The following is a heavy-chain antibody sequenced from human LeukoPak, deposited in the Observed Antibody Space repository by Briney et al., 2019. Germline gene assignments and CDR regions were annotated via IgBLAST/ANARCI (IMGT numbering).Heavy chain of an antibody. J-gene: IGHJ4*02. V-gene: IGHV4-59*01. CDR2: IYYSGST. Sequence: SETLSLTCTVSGGSIGNYYWSWFRQSPGKGLEWIGFIYYSGSTDYNPSLKSRGTISVDTSRNQISLKLRSVTAEDTAVYYCARDGYKSTEYYFDYWGQGTLVTVSS. CDR3: ARDGYKSTEYYFDY. D-gene: IGHD5-24*01. CDR1: GGSIGNYY.